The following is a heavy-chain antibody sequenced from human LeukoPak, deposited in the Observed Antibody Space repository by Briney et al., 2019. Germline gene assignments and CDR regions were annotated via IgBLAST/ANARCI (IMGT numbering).Heavy chain of an antibody. Sequence: ASVKVSCKASGYTFTSYGFSWVRQAPGQGLEWMGWISAYYGNTNYAQKLQDGVTMTTDTSTSTAYMELTSLRSDDTAVYYCARVYSTNYYGSGDRPFLFDYWGQGTVVTVSS. CDR3: ARVYSTNYYGSGDRPFLFDY. J-gene: IGHJ4*02. V-gene: IGHV1-18*01. CDR2: ISAYYGNT. D-gene: IGHD3-10*01. CDR1: GYTFTSYG.